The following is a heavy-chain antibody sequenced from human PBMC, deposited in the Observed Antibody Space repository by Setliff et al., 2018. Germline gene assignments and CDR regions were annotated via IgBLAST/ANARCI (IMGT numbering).Heavy chain of an antibody. CDR1: GFTFNTYT. Sequence: GGSLRLSCSASGFTFNTYTMHWVRQAPGKGPEYVSSIGPNGGSTYYANSVKGRFTISRDSSKNTLYLQMSSLRAEDTAVYYCASAGHSGSWFPFDAFHIWGQGTMVTVSS. J-gene: IGHJ3*02. V-gene: IGHV3-64D*09. D-gene: IGHD6-13*01. CDR3: ASAGHSGSWFPFDAFHI. CDR2: IGPNGGST.